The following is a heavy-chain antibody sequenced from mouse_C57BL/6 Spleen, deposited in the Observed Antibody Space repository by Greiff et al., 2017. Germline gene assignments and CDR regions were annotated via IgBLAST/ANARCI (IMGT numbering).Heavy chain of an antibody. V-gene: IGHV1-64*01. CDR3: ARVEGLRTYAVDY. CDR1: GYTFTSYW. Sequence: QVQLQQPGAELVKPGASVKLSCKASGYTFTSYWMHWVKQRPGQGLEWIGMIHPNSGSTNYNEKFKSKATLTVDKSSSTAYMQLSSLTSEDSAVYYCARVEGLRTYAVDYWGQGTSVTVSS. CDR2: IHPNSGST. J-gene: IGHJ4*01. D-gene: IGHD2-4*01.